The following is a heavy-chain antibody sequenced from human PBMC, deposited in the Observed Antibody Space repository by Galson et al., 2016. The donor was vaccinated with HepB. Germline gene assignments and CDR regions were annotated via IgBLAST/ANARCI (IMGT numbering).Heavy chain of an antibody. J-gene: IGHJ5*02. CDR1: GFTFSSYA. D-gene: IGHD4-17*01. V-gene: IGHV3-30-3*01. Sequence: SLRLSCAASGFTFSSYAMHWVRQAPGKGLEWVAVISYDESKKYYADSVKGRFTISRDNSKNTLYLQMNSLRTEDTAVYYCARDEPYGDYVGSLAWGQGALVTVAS. CDR3: ARDEPYGDYVGSLA. CDR2: ISYDESKK.